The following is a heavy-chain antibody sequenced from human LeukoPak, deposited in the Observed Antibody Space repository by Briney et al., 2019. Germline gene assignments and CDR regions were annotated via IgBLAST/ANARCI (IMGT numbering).Heavy chain of an antibody. CDR1: GYTFTGYY. D-gene: IGHD3-22*01. Sequence: ASVKVSCKASGYTFTGYYMHWVRQAPGQGLEWMGWINPNSGGTNYAQKFQGRVTMTRDTSISTAYMELSRLRSGDTAVYYCARVKTYYYDSSGYSYYFDYWGQGTLVTVSS. CDR2: INPNSGGT. CDR3: ARVKTYYYDSSGYSYYFDY. V-gene: IGHV1-2*02. J-gene: IGHJ4*02.